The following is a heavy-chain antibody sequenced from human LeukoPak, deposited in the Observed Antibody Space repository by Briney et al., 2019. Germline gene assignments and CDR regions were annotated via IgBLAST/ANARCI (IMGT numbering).Heavy chain of an antibody. CDR1: GDSISSYY. D-gene: IGHD3-3*01. CDR3: AREARYDPYFDP. Sequence: SETLSLTCTVSGDSISSYYWSWIRQPPGKGLEWIGYIYYSGSTNYNPSLKSRVTISVDTSKNQFSLKLSSVTAADTAVYYCAREARYDPYFDPWGQGTLVTVSS. J-gene: IGHJ5*02. V-gene: IGHV4-59*01. CDR2: IYYSGST.